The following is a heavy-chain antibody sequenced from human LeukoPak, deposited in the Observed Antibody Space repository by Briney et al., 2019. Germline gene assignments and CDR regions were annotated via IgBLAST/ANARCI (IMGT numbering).Heavy chain of an antibody. V-gene: IGHV4-59*01. CDR2: MYYSGST. J-gene: IGHJ4*02. CDR1: GGSISDYY. D-gene: IGHD1-14*01. CDR3: ARDLGARGGNLDY. Sequence: SETLSLTCTVSGGSISDYYWSWIRQPPGKGLEWIVDMYYSGSTRYNPSLQRRVTISVDTSKNQFSLKLSSVTAADTAVYYCARDLGARGGNLDYWGQGTLVTVSS.